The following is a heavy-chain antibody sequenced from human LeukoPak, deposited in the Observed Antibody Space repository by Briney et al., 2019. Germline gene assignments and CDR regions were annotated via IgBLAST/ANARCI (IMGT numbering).Heavy chain of an antibody. CDR1: GFTVSSNY. D-gene: IGHD6-19*01. CDR2: LYSGGST. CDR3: ARDGSGWEFDY. Sequence: PGGSLRLSCAASGFTVSSNYMSWVRQAPGKGLEWVSVLYSGGSTYYADSVKGRFTISRDNSKNTLYLQMNSLRGEDTAVYYCARDGSGWEFDYWGQGTLVTVSS. J-gene: IGHJ4*02. V-gene: IGHV3-66*01.